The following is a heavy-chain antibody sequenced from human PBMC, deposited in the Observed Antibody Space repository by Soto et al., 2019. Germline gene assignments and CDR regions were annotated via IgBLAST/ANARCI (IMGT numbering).Heavy chain of an antibody. CDR3: THGIRGVIWN. J-gene: IGHJ4*02. Sequence: QITLKESGPTLVKPTQTLTLTCNFSGFSLSTSGLGVGWIRQPPGKALEWLALIYWDDDDRYSPSLKRRISITNDPSKTQVVLTLTNLDRADTGPYFCTHGIRGVIWNWGQGAMVTVSS. CDR1: GFSLSTSGLG. CDR2: IYWDDDD. V-gene: IGHV2-5*02. D-gene: IGHD3-10*01.